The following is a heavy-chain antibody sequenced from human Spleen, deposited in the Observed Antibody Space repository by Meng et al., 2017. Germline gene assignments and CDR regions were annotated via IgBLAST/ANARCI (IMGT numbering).Heavy chain of an antibody. V-gene: IGHV3-21*01. CDR2: ISSDSRYI. D-gene: IGHD2-15*01. CDR3: ARFETVGVATGDY. J-gene: IGHJ4*02. Sequence: EVQLVESGAGLVTPGGSLRLPCAASGFTFSNYSMNWVRQAPGKGLEWVSSISSDSRYIFYADSVKGRFTISRDNAKNSLYLQMNSLSPEDTAVFYCARFETVGVATGDYWGQGTLVTVSS. CDR1: GFTFSNYS.